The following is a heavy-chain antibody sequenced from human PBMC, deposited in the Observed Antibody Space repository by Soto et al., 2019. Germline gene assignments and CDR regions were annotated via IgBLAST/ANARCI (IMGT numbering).Heavy chain of an antibody. CDR2: ITDSSDTV. D-gene: IGHD3-3*01. CDR1: GFSFSNYN. Sequence: GGTLRLPCLASGFSFSNYNKNWVRQAPGKGLEWVSYITDSSDTVHYADSVRGRFTISRDNAESSLYLQMNSLRDEDTAVYFCARDFGHGYYLDYWGRGTLVTVSS. V-gene: IGHV3-48*02. J-gene: IGHJ4*02. CDR3: ARDFGHGYYLDY.